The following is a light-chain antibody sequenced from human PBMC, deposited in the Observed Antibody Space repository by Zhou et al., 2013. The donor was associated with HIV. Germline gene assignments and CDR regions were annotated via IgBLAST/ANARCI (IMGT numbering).Light chain of an antibody. Sequence: DIQMTQSPSTLPASVGDRVTITCRASQSISSWLAWYQQKPGKAPNLLIYKASTLDTGVPSRFSGSGSGAEFTLTISSLQPDDFATYYCQQAYSFPLTFGGGTKVEIK. CDR2: KAS. V-gene: IGKV1-5*03. CDR1: QSISSW. CDR3: QQAYSFPLT. J-gene: IGKJ4*01.